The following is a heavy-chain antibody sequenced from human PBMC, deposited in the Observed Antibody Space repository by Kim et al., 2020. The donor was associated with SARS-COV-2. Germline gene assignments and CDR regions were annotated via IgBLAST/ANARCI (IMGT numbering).Heavy chain of an antibody. Sequence: TTYAQKFQGRVTMTEDTSTDTAYMELRSLRAEDTAVYYCATEIAAAAFDYWGQGTLVTVSS. J-gene: IGHJ4*02. V-gene: IGHV1-24*01. CDR2: T. D-gene: IGHD6-13*01. CDR3: ATEIAAAAFDY.